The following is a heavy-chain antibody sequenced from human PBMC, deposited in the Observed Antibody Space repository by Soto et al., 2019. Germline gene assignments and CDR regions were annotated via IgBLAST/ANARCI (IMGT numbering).Heavy chain of an antibody. CDR1: GFTFSSYA. CDR2: ISGSGGST. CDR3: AKLGSAYCGGDCFDAWYYGMDV. V-gene: IGHV3-23*01. D-gene: IGHD2-21*02. J-gene: IGHJ6*02. Sequence: GESLKISCAASGFTFSSYAMSWVRQAPGKGLEWVSAISGSGGSTYYADSVKGRFTISRDNSKNTLYLQMNSLRAEDTAVYYCAKLGSAYCGGDCFDAWYYGMDVWGQGTTVTV.